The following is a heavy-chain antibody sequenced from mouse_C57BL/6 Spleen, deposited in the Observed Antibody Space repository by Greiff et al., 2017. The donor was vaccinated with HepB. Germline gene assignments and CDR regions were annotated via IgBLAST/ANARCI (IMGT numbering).Heavy chain of an antibody. Sequence: DVKLQESGPGLVKPSQSLSLTCSVTGYSITSGYYWNWIRQFPGNKLEWMGYISYDGSNNYNPSLKNRISITRDTSKNQFFLKLNSVTTEDTATYYCARDGELGYFDYWGQGTTLTVSS. D-gene: IGHD4-1*01. V-gene: IGHV3-6*01. CDR2: ISYDGSN. CDR1: GYSITSGYY. CDR3: ARDGELGYFDY. J-gene: IGHJ2*01.